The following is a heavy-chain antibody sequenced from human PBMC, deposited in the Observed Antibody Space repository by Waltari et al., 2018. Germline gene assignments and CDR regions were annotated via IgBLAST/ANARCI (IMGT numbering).Heavy chain of an antibody. Sequence: QVQLVQSGAEVKKPGASVKVSCKASGYTFTSYAMHWVRQAPGQRLEWMGWINAGNGNTKYSQKFQGRVTITRDTSASTAYMELSSLRSEDTAVYYCARALPLYDFWSGKWGGDAFDIWGQGTMVTVSS. J-gene: IGHJ3*02. V-gene: IGHV1-3*01. CDR2: INAGNGNT. CDR1: GYTFTSYA. D-gene: IGHD3-3*01. CDR3: ARALPLYDFWSGKWGGDAFDI.